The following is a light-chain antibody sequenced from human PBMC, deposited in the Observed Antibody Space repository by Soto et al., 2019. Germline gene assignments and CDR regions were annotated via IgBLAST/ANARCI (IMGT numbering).Light chain of an antibody. CDR3: LQDYNFPWT. Sequence: IQMTQSPSSLSASLGDRVTITCRASQGIGNDLGWYQQKPGNAPRLLIYAASTLQSGVPSRFSGSGSGTDFTLTISSLQPEDFATYYCLQDYNFPWTFGQGTRVEIK. J-gene: IGKJ1*01. V-gene: IGKV1-6*01. CDR2: AAS. CDR1: QGIGND.